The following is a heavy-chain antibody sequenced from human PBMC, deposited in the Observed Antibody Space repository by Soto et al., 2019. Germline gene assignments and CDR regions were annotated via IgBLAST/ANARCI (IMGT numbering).Heavy chain of an antibody. D-gene: IGHD3-22*01. CDR1: GGSISSGGYY. Sequence: QVQLQESGPGLVKPSQTLSLTCTVSGGSISSGGYYCSWIRQHPGKGLEWIGYIYYSGSTYYNPSLKSRVTISVDTSKNQFSLKLSSVTAADTAVYYCARDSSGYYHFDYWGQGTLVTVSS. CDR2: IYYSGST. V-gene: IGHV4-31*03. J-gene: IGHJ4*02. CDR3: ARDSSGYYHFDY.